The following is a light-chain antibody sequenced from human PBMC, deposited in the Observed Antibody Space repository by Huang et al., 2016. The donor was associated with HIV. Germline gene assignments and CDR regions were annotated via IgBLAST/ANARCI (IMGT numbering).Light chain of an antibody. V-gene: IGKV1-39*01. Sequence: DILLTQSPSSLSASVGDRVTITCRASQNVNTYLNWYQQKPGKAPNLLIHSASTLQTVVASRFSGSGSGTDFTLTVNSLQPEDSATYYCPQGYSALITFGQGTRL. CDR2: SAS. CDR3: PQGYSALIT. J-gene: IGKJ5*01. CDR1: QNVNTY.